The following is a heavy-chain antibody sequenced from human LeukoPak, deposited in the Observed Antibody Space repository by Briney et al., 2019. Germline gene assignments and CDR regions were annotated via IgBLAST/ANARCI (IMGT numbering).Heavy chain of an antibody. V-gene: IGHV3-30-3*01. CDR1: GFTFSSYA. CDR2: ISYDGSNK. D-gene: IGHD5-24*01. Sequence: GRSLRLSCAASGFTFSSYAMHWVRQAPGKGLEWVAVISYDGSNKYYADSVKGRFTISRDNSKNTLYLQVNSLRAEDTAVYYCARDSDGALDYWGQGTLVTVSS. J-gene: IGHJ4*02. CDR3: ARDSDGALDY.